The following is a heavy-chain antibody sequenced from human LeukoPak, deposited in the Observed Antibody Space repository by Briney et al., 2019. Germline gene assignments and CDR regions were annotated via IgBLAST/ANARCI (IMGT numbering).Heavy chain of an antibody. CDR2: IGTAGDT. J-gene: IGHJ4*02. V-gene: IGHV3-13*01. Sequence: GGSLRLSCAASGFTFSSYDMHWVRQATGKGLEWVSAIGTAGDTYYADSVKGRFTISRDNSKNTLYLQMNSLRAEDTAVYYCAKDSGTGSYHPYYFDYWGQGTLVTVSS. CDR3: AKDSGTGSYHPYYFDY. D-gene: IGHD1-26*01. CDR1: GFTFSSYD.